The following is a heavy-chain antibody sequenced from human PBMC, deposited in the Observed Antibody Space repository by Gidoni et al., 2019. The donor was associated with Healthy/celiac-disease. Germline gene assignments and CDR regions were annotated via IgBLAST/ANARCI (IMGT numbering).Heavy chain of an antibody. J-gene: IGHJ4*02. CDR1: GFTCSSYG. CDR3: AKVVRGAN. V-gene: IGHV3-23*01. D-gene: IGHD2-21*01. Sequence: EVQLLESGGGLVQPGGSLRPSCEASGFTCSSYGMSWVRQAPGKGLEWVSAIMGSGGSTYYADSVKGRFNISRENSKNTLYLQMNSLRAEDTAVYYCAKVVRGANWGQGTLVTVSS. CDR2: IMGSGGST.